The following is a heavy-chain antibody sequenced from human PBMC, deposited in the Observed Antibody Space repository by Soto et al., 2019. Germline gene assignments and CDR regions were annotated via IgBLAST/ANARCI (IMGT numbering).Heavy chain of an antibody. CDR1: GGSINSGDYS. J-gene: IGHJ5*02. CDR3: ARGINYYDSSGDSWFDP. Sequence: PSETLSLTCTVSGGSINSGDYSWTWIRQPPGKGLEWIGYIYHTGTTYYNMSLKSRVTISVDRSKNQFPLKLSSVTAADTAVYYCARGINYYDSSGDSWFDPWGQGTLVTVSS. CDR2: IYHTGTT. D-gene: IGHD3-22*01. V-gene: IGHV4-30-2*01.